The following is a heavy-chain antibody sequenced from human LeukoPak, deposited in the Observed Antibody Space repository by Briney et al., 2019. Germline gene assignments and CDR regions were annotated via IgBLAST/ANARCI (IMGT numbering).Heavy chain of an antibody. V-gene: IGHV3-74*01. Sequence: PGGSLRLSCAASGFTFSSYWMHWVRQAPGKGLVWVSRINSDGSSTSYADSVKGRFTVSRDNAKNTLYLQMNSLRAEDTAVYYCASEGYCSSTSCYYYYYYGMDVWGQGTTATVSS. D-gene: IGHD2-2*01. CDR2: INSDGSST. CDR3: ASEGYCSSTSCYYYYYYGMDV. CDR1: GFTFSSYW. J-gene: IGHJ6*02.